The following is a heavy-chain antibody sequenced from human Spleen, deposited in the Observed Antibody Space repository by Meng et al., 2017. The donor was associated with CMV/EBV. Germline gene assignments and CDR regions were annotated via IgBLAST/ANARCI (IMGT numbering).Heavy chain of an antibody. CDR3: ARGRYLRYNWNYAGVDWFDP. J-gene: IGHJ5*02. CDR2: IYRSGIT. Sequence: SETLSLTCTVSGASISSGDYHWTWIRQPPGKGLGWIGYIYRSGITYYNPSLKSRVTISVDTSKNQFSLKLSSVTAADTAVYYCARGRYLRYNWNYAGVDWFDPWGQGTLVTVSS. V-gene: IGHV4-30-4*08. D-gene: IGHD1-7*01. CDR1: GASISSGDYH.